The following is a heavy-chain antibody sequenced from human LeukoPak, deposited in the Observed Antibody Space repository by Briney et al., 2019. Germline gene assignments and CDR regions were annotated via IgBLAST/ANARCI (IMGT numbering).Heavy chain of an antibody. V-gene: IGHV4-4*02. CDR1: GGSISSSNW. CDR3: ARVGTPDSYYYDSSGYRGVTAYDY. J-gene: IGHJ4*02. CDR2: IYHSGST. Sequence: ASETLSLTCAVSGGSISSSNWWSWVRQPPGKGLEWIGEIYHSGSTNYNPSLKSRVTISVDKSKNQFSLKLSSVTAADTAVYYCARVGTPDSYYYDSSGYRGVTAYDYWGQGTLVTVSS. D-gene: IGHD3-22*01.